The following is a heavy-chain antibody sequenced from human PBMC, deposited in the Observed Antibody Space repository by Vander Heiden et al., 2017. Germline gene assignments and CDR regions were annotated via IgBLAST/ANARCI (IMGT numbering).Heavy chain of an antibody. D-gene: IGHD2-2*01. Sequence: EVQLLESGGGLVQPGGSLRLSCAASGFTFSTYAMTWVRQAPGKGLEWFSVINESGNDIHYADSVKGRFTISRDNSRHTLYLEMNSLTAEDTAVYYCAKYRVERTPARTFDLWGRGTLVTVAS. CDR2: INESGNDI. CDR3: AKYRVERTPARTFDL. J-gene: IGHJ2*01. CDR1: GFTFSTYA. V-gene: IGHV3-23*05.